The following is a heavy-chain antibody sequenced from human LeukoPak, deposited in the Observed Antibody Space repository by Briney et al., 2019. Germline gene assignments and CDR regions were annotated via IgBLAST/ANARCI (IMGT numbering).Heavy chain of an antibody. CDR1: GFSFSNYW. CDR3: AKDSLRTLPAASFDY. V-gene: IGHV3-74*01. Sequence: GGSLRLSCAASGFSFSNYWMHWVRQAPGKGLVWVSRTNSDGSSTTYADSVKGRFTISRDNAKNTLYLQMNSLRAEDTAVYYCAKDSLRTLPAASFDYWGQGTLVTVSS. D-gene: IGHD2-2*01. J-gene: IGHJ4*02. CDR2: TNSDGSST.